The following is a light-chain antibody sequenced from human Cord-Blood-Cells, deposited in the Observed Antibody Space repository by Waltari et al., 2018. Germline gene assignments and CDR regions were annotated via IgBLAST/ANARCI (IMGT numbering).Light chain of an antibody. CDR2: RNN. CDR1: SSNIGSNY. Sequence: QSVLTQPPSASGTPGQRVTISCSGSSSNIGSNYVYWYQQLPGTAPKLLIYRNNQRPSGVPDRFSCSKSGTSASLAISGRRSEDGADYYCAAWDDSLSGVVFGGGTKLTVL. J-gene: IGLJ2*01. CDR3: AAWDDSLSGVV. V-gene: IGLV1-47*01.